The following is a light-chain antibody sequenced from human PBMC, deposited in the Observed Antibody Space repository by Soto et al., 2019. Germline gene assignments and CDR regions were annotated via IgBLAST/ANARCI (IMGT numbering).Light chain of an antibody. CDR2: GVS. Sequence: VLTQSPRTLSLSPGERATLSCRASQNVNNNFVAWYQQKPGLAPSLLIYGVSDRATGVPDRFSGSGSGTDFTLTISRLEPEDFAVYYCQQHGASITFGGGTRVENK. J-gene: IGKJ4*01. V-gene: IGKV3-20*01. CDR1: QNVNNNF. CDR3: QQHGASIT.